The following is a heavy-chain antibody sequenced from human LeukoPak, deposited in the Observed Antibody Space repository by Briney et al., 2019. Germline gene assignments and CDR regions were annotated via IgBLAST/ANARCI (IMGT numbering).Heavy chain of an antibody. CDR1: GFTFSDFW. J-gene: IGHJ4*02. CDR2: IKNDGGEK. CDR3: ARLDTSTYDSSGYSDY. V-gene: IGHV3-7*03. D-gene: IGHD3-22*01. Sequence: GALRLSCAASGFTFSDFWMSWVRQAPGKGLEWVANIKNDGGEKYYVDSVKGRFTISRDNAENSLYLHMDSLRVEDTAVYYCARLDTSTYDSSGYSDYWGQGTLVTVSS.